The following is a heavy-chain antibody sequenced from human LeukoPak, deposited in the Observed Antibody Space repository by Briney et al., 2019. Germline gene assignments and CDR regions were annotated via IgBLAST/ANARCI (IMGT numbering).Heavy chain of an antibody. D-gene: IGHD1-26*01. CDR1: GGSISSYY. J-gene: IGHJ4*02. V-gene: IGHV4-59*01. CDR2: IYYSGST. Sequence: SETLSLTCTVSGGSISSYYWSWIRQPPGKGLEWIGYIYYSGSTNYNPSLKSRVTISVDTSKNQFSLKLSSVTAADTAVYYCAREGSYYEFGYWGQGTLVTVSS. CDR3: AREGSYYEFGY.